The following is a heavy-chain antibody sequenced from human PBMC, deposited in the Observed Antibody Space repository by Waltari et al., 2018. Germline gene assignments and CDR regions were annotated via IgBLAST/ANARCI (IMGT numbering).Heavy chain of an antibody. V-gene: IGHV3-30*17. CDR3: TRSVLGIELRDAFDI. Sequence: QDLLVEYGGGEVQPRRSLILSCVGPGLTSHSYAPPGVHQAQGKGPEWVAVISYGGSEKYYADSQTGRLTVSRDNTENTAYLQMVRLTAEDTAVYYCTRSVLGIELRDAFDIWGQGTMVTVSS. J-gene: IGHJ3*02. CDR1: GLTSHSYA. CDR2: ISYGGSEK. D-gene: IGHD2-8*02.